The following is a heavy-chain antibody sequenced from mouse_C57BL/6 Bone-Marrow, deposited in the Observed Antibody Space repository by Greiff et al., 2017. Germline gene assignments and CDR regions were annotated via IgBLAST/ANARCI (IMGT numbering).Heavy chain of an antibody. J-gene: IGHJ4*01. CDR1: GYTFTSYW. CDR2: IDPSDSYT. Sequence: QVQLQQPGAELVMPGASVKLSCKASGYTFTSYWMHWVKQRPGQGLEWIGEIDPSDSYTNYNQKFKGKSTLTVAKSSSTAYMQLSSLTSEDSSVYYCARGASYYSNFYAMDYWGQGTSVTVAS. CDR3: ARGASYYSNFYAMDY. V-gene: IGHV1-69*01. D-gene: IGHD2-5*01.